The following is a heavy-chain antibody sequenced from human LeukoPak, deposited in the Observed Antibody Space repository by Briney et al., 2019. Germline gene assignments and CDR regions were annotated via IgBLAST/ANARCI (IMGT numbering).Heavy chain of an antibody. CDR2: INPNSGGT. V-gene: IGHV1-2*02. CDR1: EYTFTGYY. D-gene: IGHD3-22*01. Sequence: ASVKVSCKASEYTFTGYYMHWVRQAPGQGREWMGWINPNSGGTNYAQKFQGRVTMTRDTCISTAYMELSRLRSDDAAVYYCARVYYYDSSGYYSGGAFDIWGRGTMVTVSS. J-gene: IGHJ3*02. CDR3: ARVYYYDSSGYYSGGAFDI.